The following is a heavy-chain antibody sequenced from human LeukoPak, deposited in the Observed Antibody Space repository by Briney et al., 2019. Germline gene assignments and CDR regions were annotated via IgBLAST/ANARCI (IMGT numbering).Heavy chain of an antibody. Sequence: GGSLRLSCAASGFTFSDYYMSWIRQAPGKGLEWVSYISSSGSTIYYADSVKGRFTISRDNAKNSLYLQMNSLRAEDTAVYYCARAREYCSSTSCQGYYYYYMDVWGKGTTVTVSS. D-gene: IGHD2-2*01. J-gene: IGHJ6*03. CDR2: ISSSGSTI. CDR1: GFTFSDYY. V-gene: IGHV3-11*04. CDR3: ARAREYCSSTSCQGYYYYYMDV.